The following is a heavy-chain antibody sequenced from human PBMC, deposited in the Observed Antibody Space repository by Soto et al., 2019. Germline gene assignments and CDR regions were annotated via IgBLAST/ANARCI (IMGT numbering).Heavy chain of an antibody. J-gene: IGHJ6*03. CDR1: GGSISSYY. CDR2: IYYSGST. CDR3: AREGYSSSRGYYYYYMDV. D-gene: IGHD6-6*01. V-gene: IGHV4-59*01. Sequence: SETLSLTCTVSGGSISSYYWSWIRQPPGKGLEWIGYIYYSGSTNYNPSLKSRVTISVDSSKNQFSLKLSSVTAADTAVYYFAREGYSSSRGYYYYYMDVWGKGTTVTVSS.